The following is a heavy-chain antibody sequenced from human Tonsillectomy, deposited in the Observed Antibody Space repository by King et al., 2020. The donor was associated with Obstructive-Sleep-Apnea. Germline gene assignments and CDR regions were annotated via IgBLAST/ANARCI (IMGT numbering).Heavy chain of an antibody. J-gene: IGHJ6*02. V-gene: IGHV3-11*01. CDR2: ISSSGSTI. CDR1: GFTFSDYY. Sequence: VQLVESGGGLVNPGGSLILSCAASGFTFSDYYMSWIRQAPGKGLEWVSYISSSGSTIYYADSGKGRFPISRVNAKNSLYLQMNSLRAEDTSVYSSARDRIPIVGATNYYYGMDVWGQGTTVTVSS. CDR3: ARDRIPIVGATNYYYGMDV. D-gene: IGHD1-26*01.